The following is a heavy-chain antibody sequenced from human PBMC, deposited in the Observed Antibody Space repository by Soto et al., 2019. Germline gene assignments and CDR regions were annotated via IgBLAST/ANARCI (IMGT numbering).Heavy chain of an antibody. J-gene: IGHJ6*02. CDR1: GGTFGSYA. CDR3: ARLQGSSTSLEIYYYYYYGMDV. CDR2: IIPIPGTA. Sequence: QVQQVQSGAEVKKPGSSVKVSCKASGGTFGSYAISWVRQAPGQGLEWMGGIIPIPGTANYAQKFQGRVTIAADESTSTAYMELSRLRSEDTAVYYCARLQGSSTSLEIYYYYYYGMDVWGQGTTVTVSS. D-gene: IGHD2-2*01. V-gene: IGHV1-69*01.